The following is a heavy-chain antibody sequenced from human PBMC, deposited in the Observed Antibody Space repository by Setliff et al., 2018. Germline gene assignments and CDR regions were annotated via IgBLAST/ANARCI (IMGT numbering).Heavy chain of an antibody. D-gene: IGHD5-12*01. J-gene: IGHJ4*02. CDR3: ARDTLALKDITLFDY. CDR1: GFTFTDYL. Sequence: ASVKVSCKASGFTFTDYLMNWMRQTPDQRLEWMGRINLNTGNIFYAQEFQGRVTLTRDASISTAYMELTGLRYDDTAIYYCARDTLALKDITLFDYWGQGTLVTVSS. V-gene: IGHV1-2*02. CDR2: INLNTGNI.